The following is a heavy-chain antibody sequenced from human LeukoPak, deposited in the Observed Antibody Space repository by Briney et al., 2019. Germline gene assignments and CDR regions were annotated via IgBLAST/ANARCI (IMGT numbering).Heavy chain of an antibody. V-gene: IGHV4-34*01. CDR2: INHSGST. Sequence: SETLSLTCAVYGGSFSGYYWSWIRQPPGTGLEWIGEINHSGSTNYHPSLKSRVTISVDTSKNQFSLKLSSVTAADTAVYYCATIGSTYGGNSRRNYWGQGTLVTVSS. CDR3: ATIGSTYGGNSRRNY. CDR1: GGSFSGYY. D-gene: IGHD4-23*01. J-gene: IGHJ4*02.